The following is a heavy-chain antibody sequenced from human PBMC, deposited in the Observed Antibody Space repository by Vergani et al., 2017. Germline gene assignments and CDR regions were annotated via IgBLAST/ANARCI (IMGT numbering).Heavy chain of an antibody. Sequence: QVRLQESGPGLVKPSETLSLTCSVSGGSMSGYHWSWIRQPPGKELGWIGYMYHSGSTNYNPSLETRVTISGDTSKNQFSLKLNSVTAADTAVYYCGRVADFYGLGSRLLDLWGQGILVTVSS. CDR1: GGSMSGYH. CDR2: MYHSGST. V-gene: IGHV4-59*01. D-gene: IGHD3-10*01. CDR3: GRVADFYGLGSRLLDL. J-gene: IGHJ5*02.